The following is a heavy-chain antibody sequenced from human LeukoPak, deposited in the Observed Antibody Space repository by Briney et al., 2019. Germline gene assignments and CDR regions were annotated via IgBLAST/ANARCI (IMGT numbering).Heavy chain of an antibody. CDR1: GYTFTGYY. CDR2: INPNSGGT. Sequence: GASVKVSCKASGYTFTGYYMHWVRQAPGQGLEWMGWINPNSGGTNYAQKFQGRVTITRNTSISTAYMELSSLRSEDTAVYYCARGSYDSSGYHLDYWGQGTLVTVSS. CDR3: ARGSYDSSGYHLDY. D-gene: IGHD3-22*01. J-gene: IGHJ4*02. V-gene: IGHV1-2*02.